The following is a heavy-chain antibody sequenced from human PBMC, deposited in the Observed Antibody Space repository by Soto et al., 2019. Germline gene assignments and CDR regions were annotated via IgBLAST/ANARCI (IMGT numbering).Heavy chain of an antibody. J-gene: IGHJ4*02. CDR1: GGSISSGGYY. CDR2: IYYSGGP. Sequence: QVQLQESGPGLVKPSQTLSLTCTVSGGSISSGGYYWSWIRQHPGKGLEWIGYIYYSGGPYYNPSLKRRVTLSVDTSKNQFSLKLSSVTAADTAVYYCAMTTVTNVFQYWGQGTLVTVSS. V-gene: IGHV4-31*03. D-gene: IGHD4-17*01. CDR3: AMTTVTNVFQY.